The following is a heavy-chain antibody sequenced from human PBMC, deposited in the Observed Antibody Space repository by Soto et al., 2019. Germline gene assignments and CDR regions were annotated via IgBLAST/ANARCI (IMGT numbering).Heavy chain of an antibody. CDR2: INSGASTT. CDR1: GFTFSSSW. D-gene: IGHD3-10*01. Sequence: GGSLRLSCAASGFTFSSSWMHWVRQAPGKGLVWVSRINSGASTTNYADSVKGRFTISRDNAKNTLYLHMDSLTADDTAVYYCARGPTGWFGYDYWGQGTLVTVSS. CDR3: ARGPTGWFGYDY. J-gene: IGHJ4*02. V-gene: IGHV3-74*01.